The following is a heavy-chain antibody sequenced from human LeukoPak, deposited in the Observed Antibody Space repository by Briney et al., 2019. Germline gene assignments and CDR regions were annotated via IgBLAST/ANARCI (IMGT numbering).Heavy chain of an antibody. Sequence: GGSLRLSCAASGFTFSNAWMSWVRQAPGKGLEWGGRIKSKTDGGTTDYAAPVKGRFTISRDDSKNTLYLQMNSLKTEDTAVYYCTTHSSSSVFRSRRDDYWGQGTLVTVSS. CDR3: TTHSSSSVFRSRRDDY. V-gene: IGHV3-15*01. CDR2: IKSKTDGGTT. J-gene: IGHJ4*02. CDR1: GFTFSNAW. D-gene: IGHD6-6*01.